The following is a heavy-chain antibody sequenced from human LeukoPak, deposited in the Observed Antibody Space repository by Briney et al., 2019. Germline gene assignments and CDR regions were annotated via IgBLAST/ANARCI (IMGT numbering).Heavy chain of an antibody. CDR2: ISSSGSTI. CDR1: GFTFSDYY. Sequence: GGSLRLSCAASGFTFSDYYMSWIRQAPGKGLEWVSYISSSGSTIYYADSVKGRFTIYRNNAKNSLYLQMNSLRAEDTAVYYCARDVLMGVTGYWGQGTLVTVSS. J-gene: IGHJ4*02. CDR3: ARDVLMGVTGY. V-gene: IGHV3-11*04. D-gene: IGHD1-20*01.